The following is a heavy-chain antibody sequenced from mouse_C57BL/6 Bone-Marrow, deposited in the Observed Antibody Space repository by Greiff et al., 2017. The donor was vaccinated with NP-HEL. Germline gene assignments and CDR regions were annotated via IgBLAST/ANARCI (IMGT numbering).Heavy chain of an antibody. CDR2: INPSRGYT. J-gene: IGHJ3*01. D-gene: IGHD3-3*01. CDR1: GYTFTSYT. Sequence: VKLVESGAELARPGASVKMSCKASGYTFTSYTMHWVKQRPGQGLEWIGYINPSRGYTKYNQKFKDKATLTADKSSSTAYMQLSSLTSEDSAVYYCARGRGLAYWGQGTLVTVSA. V-gene: IGHV1-4*01. CDR3: ARGRGLAY.